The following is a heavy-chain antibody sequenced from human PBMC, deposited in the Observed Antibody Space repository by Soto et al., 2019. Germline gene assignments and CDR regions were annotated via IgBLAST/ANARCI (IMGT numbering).Heavy chain of an antibody. CDR2: INHSGST. CDR3: ARGPKTFLTLSPIAAAGTPTFDY. D-gene: IGHD6-13*01. CDR1: GGSFSGYY. Sequence: QVQLQQWGAGLLKPSETLSLTCAVYGGSFSGYYWSWIRQPPGKGLEWIGEINHSGSTNYNPSLKSRVTISVDTSKNQFSLKLSSVTAADTAVYYCARGPKTFLTLSPIAAAGTPTFDYWGQGTLVTVSS. V-gene: IGHV4-34*01. J-gene: IGHJ4*02.